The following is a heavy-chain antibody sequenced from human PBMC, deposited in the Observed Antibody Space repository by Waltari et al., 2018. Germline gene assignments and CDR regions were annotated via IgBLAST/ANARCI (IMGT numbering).Heavy chain of an antibody. J-gene: IGHJ4*01. Sequence: EVQLVESGGGLVQPGGSLRLSCAASGFTFNNYWMTWVRQAPGKGRGWVANIKQDASEKYYVDSVKGRFTISRDNTKNSLYLQMNSLRAEDTAVYYCAASVGVAPNYWGHGTLVTVSS. CDR1: GFTFNNYW. CDR3: AASVGVAPNY. V-gene: IGHV3-7*01. D-gene: IGHD6-19*01. CDR2: IKQDASEK.